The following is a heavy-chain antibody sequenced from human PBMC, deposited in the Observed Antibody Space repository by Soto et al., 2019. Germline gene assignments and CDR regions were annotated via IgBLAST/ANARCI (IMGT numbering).Heavy chain of an antibody. D-gene: IGHD3-10*01. CDR1: GLTFGSRA. J-gene: IGHJ4*02. CDR2: ITDTGGDA. Sequence: GGSLRLSCVASGLTFGSRAMTWVRQAPGEGLQWVSTITDTGGDAKYANSVRGRFVISRDNSKKTLYLQMTSLTAEDSAMYYCARGSTDSYPGSRIFDFWGRGTLVTVSS. CDR3: ARGSTDSYPGSRIFDF. V-gene: IGHV3-23*01.